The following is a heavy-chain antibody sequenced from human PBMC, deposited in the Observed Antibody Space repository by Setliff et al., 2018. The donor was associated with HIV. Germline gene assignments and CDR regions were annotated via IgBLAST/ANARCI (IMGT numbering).Heavy chain of an antibody. J-gene: IGHJ4*02. V-gene: IGHV4-38-2*01. Sequence: SETLSLTCAVSGSSISGSYYWAWIRQPPGKGLEWIANVYSDGRANYNPSLKGRVTISLDTSNNQFSLKLTSVTAADTAMYYCASFFVTTVTNQDYWGQGTPVTVSS. D-gene: IGHD4-17*01. CDR1: GSSISGSYY. CDR3: ASFFVTTVTNQDY. CDR2: VYSDGRA.